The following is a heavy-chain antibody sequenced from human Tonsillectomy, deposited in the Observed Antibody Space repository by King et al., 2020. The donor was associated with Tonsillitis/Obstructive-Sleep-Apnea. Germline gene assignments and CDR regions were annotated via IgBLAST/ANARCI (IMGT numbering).Heavy chain of an antibody. Sequence: VQLVESGGGLVKPGGSLRLSCAASGFTFSNAWMSWVRQAPGKGLEWVGRIKSKTDGGTTDYAAPVKGRFTISRDDSKNTLYLQMNSLKTEDTAVYYCTTKVEVVPDYYYYYYMDVWGKGTTVTVSS. CDR3: TTKVEVVPDYYYYYYMDV. CDR1: GFTFSNAW. V-gene: IGHV3-15*01. J-gene: IGHJ6*03. CDR2: IKSKTDGGTT. D-gene: IGHD2-2*01.